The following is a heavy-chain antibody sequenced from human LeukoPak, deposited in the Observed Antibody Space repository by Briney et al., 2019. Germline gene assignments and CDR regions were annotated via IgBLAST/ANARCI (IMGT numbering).Heavy chain of an antibody. D-gene: IGHD3-10*01. CDR2: IYYSGST. Sequence: SSETLSLTCTVSGGSISSSSYYWGWIRQPPGKGLEWIGSIYYSGSTYYNPSLKSRVTISVDTSKNQFSLKLSSVTAADTAVYYCARVPTMVRGVIIYSGSVLYFDYWGQGTLVTVSS. V-gene: IGHV4-39*07. CDR3: ARVPTMVRGVIIYSGSVLYFDY. CDR1: GGSISSSSYY. J-gene: IGHJ4*02.